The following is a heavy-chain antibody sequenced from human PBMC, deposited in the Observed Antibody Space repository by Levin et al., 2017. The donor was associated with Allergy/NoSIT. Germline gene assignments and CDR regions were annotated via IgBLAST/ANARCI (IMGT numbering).Heavy chain of an antibody. Sequence: GSLRLSCAVYGGSFSDYYWSWIRQPPGKGLEWIGEIDHSGSTSYNPSLKSRVTISVDTSKNQFSLKLRSVTAADTAVYYCASSPHGYTYDCDNWGRGTLVTVSS. J-gene: IGHJ4*02. CDR2: IDHSGST. V-gene: IGHV4-34*01. CDR1: GGSFSDYY. CDR3: ASSPHGYTYDCDN. D-gene: IGHD5-18*01.